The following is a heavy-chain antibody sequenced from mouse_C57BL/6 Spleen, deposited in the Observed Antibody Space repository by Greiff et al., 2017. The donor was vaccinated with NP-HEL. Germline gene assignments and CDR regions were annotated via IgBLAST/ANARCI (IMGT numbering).Heavy chain of an antibody. CDR3: ASTTVEFYAMDY. CDR2: INTNNGGT. J-gene: IGHJ4*01. CDR1: GYTFTDYN. D-gene: IGHD1-1*01. Sequence: EVQLQQSGPELVKPGASVKIPCKASGYTFTDYNMDWVKQSHGKSLEWIGDINTNNGGTNYNQKFKGQATLTVDKSSSTAYMELRSLTSEDTAVYYWASTTVEFYAMDYWGQGTSVTVSS. V-gene: IGHV1-18*01.